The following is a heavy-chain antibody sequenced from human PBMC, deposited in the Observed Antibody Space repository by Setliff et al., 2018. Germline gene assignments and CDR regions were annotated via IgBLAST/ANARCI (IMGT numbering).Heavy chain of an antibody. CDR2: VFPSGAT. CDR3: ATFGPCKGVSGTCPPRDS. Sequence: SETLSLTCTVSGDSMSGASIWSWIRQPPGKGREFMGYVFPSGATNYDPSLKSRLTMSVDTSTNHFSLRVSSVTAADTAVYFCATFGPCKGVSGTCPPRDSWGQGTLVTVSS. J-gene: IGHJ4*02. V-gene: IGHV4-59*12. D-gene: IGHD6-19*01. CDR1: GDSMSGAS.